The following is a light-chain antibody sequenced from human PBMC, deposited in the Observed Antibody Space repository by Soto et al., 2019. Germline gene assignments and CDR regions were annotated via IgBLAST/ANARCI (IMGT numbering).Light chain of an antibody. J-gene: IGKJ5*01. CDR1: QNIDRE. CDR3: QQFKSYPVT. V-gene: IGKV1-5*03. CDR2: KAS. Sequence: DIQMTQSPSTLSASVGDRVTIACRASQNIDRELAWYQQKPGKAPNLLIYKASSLQSGVPFRFSGSGSGTEFTLTISSLQPDDSATYYCQQFKSYPVTFGQGTRLEIK.